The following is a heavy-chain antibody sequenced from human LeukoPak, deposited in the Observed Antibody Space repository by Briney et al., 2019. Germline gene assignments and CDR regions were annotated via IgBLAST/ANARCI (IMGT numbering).Heavy chain of an antibody. CDR2: ISWNSGSI. V-gene: IGHV3-9*01. CDR1: GFTFDDYA. D-gene: IGHD4-23*01. J-gene: IGHJ4*02. Sequence: PGRSLRLSCAASGFTFDDYAMHWVRQGPGKGLEWVSGISWNSGSIGYADSVKGRFTISRDNAKNSLYLQMNSLRAEDTAVYYCARANGGKPSSVDYWGQGTLVTVSS. CDR3: ARANGGKPSSVDY.